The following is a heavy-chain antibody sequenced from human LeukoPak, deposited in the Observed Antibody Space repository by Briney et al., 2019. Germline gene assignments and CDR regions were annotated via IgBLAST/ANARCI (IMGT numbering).Heavy chain of an antibody. V-gene: IGHV3-74*01. CDR3: ARSFSGSREY. CDR2: INTNGGRT. D-gene: IGHD5-24*01. Sequence: GRSLILSCAASGFTLSDYWVHWVRQAPGKGLVWVTRINTNGGRTDYADSVKGRFTISRDNAKNTVSLQMNSLRAEDTAVYYCARSFSGSREYWGQGTRVTVSS. J-gene: IGHJ4*02. CDR1: GFTLSDYW.